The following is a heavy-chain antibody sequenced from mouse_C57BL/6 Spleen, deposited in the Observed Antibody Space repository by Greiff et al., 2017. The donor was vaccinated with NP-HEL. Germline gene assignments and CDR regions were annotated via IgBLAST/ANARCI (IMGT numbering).Heavy chain of an antibody. CDR1: GYAFSSSW. V-gene: IGHV1-82*01. D-gene: IGHD2-3*01. Sequence: VQVVESGPELVKPGASVKISCKASGYAFSSSWMNWVKQRPGKGLEWIGRIYPGDGDTNYNGKFKGKATLTADKSSSTAYMQLSSLTSEDSAVYFCARSGGWLPPYAMDYWGQGTSVTVSS. CDR2: IYPGDGDT. J-gene: IGHJ4*01. CDR3: ARSGGWLPPYAMDY.